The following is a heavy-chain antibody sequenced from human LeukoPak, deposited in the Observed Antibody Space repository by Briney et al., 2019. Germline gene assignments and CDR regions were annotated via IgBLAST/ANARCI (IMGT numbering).Heavy chain of an antibody. J-gene: IGHJ6*02. CDR3: ARVLSCTGGSCYSIYGMDA. V-gene: IGHV1-69*04. Sequence: SVKVSCKASVGTFTNYAIGWVRQAPGQGLEWMGRIIPILDIAKYAQKFQGRVTITADKSTGTAYMELSSLRSDDTAVYYCARVLSCTGGSCYSIYGMDAWGQGTTVTVSS. CDR1: VGTFTNYA. D-gene: IGHD2-15*01. CDR2: IIPILDIA.